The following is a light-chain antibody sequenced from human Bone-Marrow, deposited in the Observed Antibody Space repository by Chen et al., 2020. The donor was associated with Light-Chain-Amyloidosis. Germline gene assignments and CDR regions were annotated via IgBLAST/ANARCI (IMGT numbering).Light chain of an antibody. CDR3: QSADSSGTYEVI. CDR2: RDT. V-gene: IGLV3-25*03. CDR1: DLPTKY. J-gene: IGLJ2*01. Sequence: SYELTQPPSGSVSPGQPARITCSGDDLPTKYAYWYQQKPGQATVLVIQRDTERPSGIAERFSGSSSGTTATLTISGVQAEDEADYHCQSADSSGTYEVIFGGGTKLTVL.